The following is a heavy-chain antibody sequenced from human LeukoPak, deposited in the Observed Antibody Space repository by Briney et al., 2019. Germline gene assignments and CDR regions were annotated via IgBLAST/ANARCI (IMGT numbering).Heavy chain of an antibody. V-gene: IGHV4-34*01. CDR3: ARGRYSGYAY. J-gene: IGHJ4*02. Sequence: PSETLSLTCAVYGGSFSGYYWSWIRQPPGKGLEWIGEINHGGSTNYNPSLKSRVTISVDTSKNQFSLKLSSVTAADTAVYYCARGRYSGYAYWGQGTLVTVSS. D-gene: IGHD5-12*01. CDR2: INHGGST. CDR1: GGSFSGYY.